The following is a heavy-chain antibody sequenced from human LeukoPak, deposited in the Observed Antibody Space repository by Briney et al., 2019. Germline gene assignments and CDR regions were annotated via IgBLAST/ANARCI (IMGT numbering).Heavy chain of an antibody. CDR3: ARVAYDILTGYYNPYFDY. J-gene: IGHJ4*02. CDR2: IYHSGST. Sequence: SETLSLTCAVSGGSISSGGYSGRWIRQPPGKGLEWIGYIYHSGSTYYNPSLKSRVTISVDRAKTQFSLKLSSVPAACTAVYYCARVAYDILTGYYNPYFDYWGQGTLVTVSS. CDR1: GGSISSGGYS. D-gene: IGHD3-9*01. V-gene: IGHV4-30-2*01.